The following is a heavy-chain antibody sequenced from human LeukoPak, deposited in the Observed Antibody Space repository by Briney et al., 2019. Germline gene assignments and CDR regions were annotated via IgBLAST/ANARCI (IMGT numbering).Heavy chain of an antibody. CDR3: AGGQRQYGYGYYLDY. V-gene: IGHV4-4*02. J-gene: IGHJ4*02. Sequence: KTSETLSLTCAVSGGSISSTNWWSWVRQPPGKGLEWIGEVYHTGSSNYNPSLKSRVTISVDKSKSQFSLNLSSVTAADTAVYYCAGGQRQYGYGYYLDYWGQGTLVTVSS. CDR2: VYHTGSS. D-gene: IGHD5-18*01. CDR1: GGSISSTNW.